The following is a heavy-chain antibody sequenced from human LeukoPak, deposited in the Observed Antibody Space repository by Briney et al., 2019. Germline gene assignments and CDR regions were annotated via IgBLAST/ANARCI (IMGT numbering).Heavy chain of an antibody. D-gene: IGHD6-25*01. V-gene: IGHV4-59*01. Sequence: PSETLSLTCAVSGGSISRYYWNWIRQPPGKGLEWIGHIYDSGSTNYNPSLKSRVTISVDTSKNQFSLKLSSVTAADTAVYYCARGISGNGYLLDSWGPGTLVSLSS. CDR1: GGSISRYY. CDR3: ARGISGNGYLLDS. CDR2: IYDSGST. J-gene: IGHJ4*02.